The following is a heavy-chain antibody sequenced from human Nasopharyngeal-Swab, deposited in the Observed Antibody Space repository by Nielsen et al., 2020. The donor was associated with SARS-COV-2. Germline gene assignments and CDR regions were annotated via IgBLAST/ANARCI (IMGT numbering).Heavy chain of an antibody. D-gene: IGHD4-11*01. J-gene: IGHJ6*03. V-gene: IGHV1-69*13. CDR1: GGTFSSYA. CDR3: AIMTTGTSYRCYYYYYMDV. Sequence: SVKVSCKASGGTFSSYAISWVRQAPGQGLEWMGGIIPIFGTANYAQKFQGRVTITADESTSTDYIELSSLRSEDTAVYYCAIMTTGTSYRCYYYYYMDVWGKGTTVTVSS. CDR2: IIPIFGTA.